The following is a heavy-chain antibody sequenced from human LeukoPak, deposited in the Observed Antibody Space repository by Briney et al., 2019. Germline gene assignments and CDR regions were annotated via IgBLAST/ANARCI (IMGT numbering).Heavy chain of an antibody. CDR1: GGSISSYY. V-gene: IGHV4-59*01. D-gene: IGHD3-10*01. Sequence: SETLSLTCTVSGGSISSYYWSWIRQPPGKGLEWIGYIYYSGSTNYNPSLKSRVTISVDTSKNQFSVKLSSVTAADTAVYYCARSQNYYGSGDYWSQGTLVTVSS. CDR2: IYYSGST. CDR3: ARSQNYYGSGDY. J-gene: IGHJ4*02.